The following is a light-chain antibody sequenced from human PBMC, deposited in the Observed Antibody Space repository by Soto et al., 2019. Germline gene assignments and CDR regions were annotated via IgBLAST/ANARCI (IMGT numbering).Light chain of an antibody. J-gene: IGKJ1*01. CDR1: QDSRHNY. Sequence: EIVLTQYPGTVSLSPGERATLSCRASQDSRHNYLAGYQHKPGQAPRLLIYGAFTRATGIPSRFSGSGSGKDFTLTISRLEPGDFALYYCQQYAFSPGSFGQGTKVEI. V-gene: IGKV3-20*01. CDR3: QQYAFSPGS. CDR2: GAF.